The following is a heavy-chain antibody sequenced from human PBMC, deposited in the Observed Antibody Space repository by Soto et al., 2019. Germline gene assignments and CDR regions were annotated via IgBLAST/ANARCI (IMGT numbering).Heavy chain of an antibody. CDR3: ARSTMVRGVSGFDP. CDR2: ISSSSSYI. V-gene: IGHV3-21*01. D-gene: IGHD3-10*01. CDR1: GFTFSSYS. J-gene: IGHJ5*02. Sequence: EVQLVESGGGLVKPGGSLRLSCAASGFTFSSYSMNWVRQAPGKGLEWVSSISSSSSYIYYADSVKGRFTISRDNAKNSLYLQMNSLRAEDPAVYYCARSTMVRGVSGFDPWGQGTLVTVSS.